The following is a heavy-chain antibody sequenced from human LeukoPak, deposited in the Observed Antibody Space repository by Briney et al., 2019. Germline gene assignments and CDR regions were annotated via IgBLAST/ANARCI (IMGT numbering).Heavy chain of an antibody. CDR2: ISGSGGST. D-gene: IGHD3-10*01. CDR1: GFTFSSYA. V-gene: IGHV3-23*01. Sequence: PGGSLRLSCAASGFTFSSYAMSWVRQAPGKGLEWVSAISGSGGSTYYADSVKGRFTISRDNSKNTLYLQMNSLRAEDTAVYYCARGQRKGSGSYYNRYYYYGMDVWGQGTTVTVSS. J-gene: IGHJ6*02. CDR3: ARGQRKGSGSYYNRYYYYGMDV.